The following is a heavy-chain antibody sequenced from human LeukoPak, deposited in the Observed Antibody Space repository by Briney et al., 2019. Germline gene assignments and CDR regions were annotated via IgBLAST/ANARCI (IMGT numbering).Heavy chain of an antibody. CDR2: ITSGSNYI. Sequence: PGGSLRLSCAASGFNFSDYTMNWVRRAPGKGLEWVSSITSGSNYIYYADSVKGRFTISSDNAKNSLSLQMNSLRADDTAVYYCAREGIVVLPYYFDYWGQGSLVTVSS. V-gene: IGHV3-21*01. J-gene: IGHJ4*02. CDR3: AREGIVVLPYYFDY. D-gene: IGHD3-10*01. CDR1: GFNFSDYT.